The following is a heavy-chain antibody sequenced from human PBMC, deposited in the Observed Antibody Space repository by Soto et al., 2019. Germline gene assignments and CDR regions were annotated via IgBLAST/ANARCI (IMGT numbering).Heavy chain of an antibody. V-gene: IGHV3-23*01. J-gene: IGHJ4*02. D-gene: IGHD3-10*01. Sequence: GSLRLSCAASGFTFSSYAMSWVRQAPGKGLEWVSSISTSGDRSFYADSVQGRFTISRDNSKNTLYLQMNSLRADDTAVYHCARDMDDALAYYIFDYWGQGTPVTVSS. CDR3: ARDMDDALAYYIFDY. CDR1: GFTFSSYA. CDR2: ISTSGDRS.